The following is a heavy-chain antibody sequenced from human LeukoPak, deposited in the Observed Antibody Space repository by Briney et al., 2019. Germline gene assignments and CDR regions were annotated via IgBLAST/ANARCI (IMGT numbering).Heavy chain of an antibody. V-gene: IGHV3-30*04. CDR2: ISYDGSNK. J-gene: IGHJ4*02. D-gene: IGHD4/OR15-4a*01. CDR3: ALTLQSSDFDY. CDR1: GFTFSSYA. Sequence: PGGSLRLSCAASGFTFSSYAMHWVRQAPGKGLEWVALISYDGSNKYYADSVKGRFTISRDNSKNTLDLQMNSLRAEDTAVYYCALTLQSSDFDYWGQGTLVTVSS.